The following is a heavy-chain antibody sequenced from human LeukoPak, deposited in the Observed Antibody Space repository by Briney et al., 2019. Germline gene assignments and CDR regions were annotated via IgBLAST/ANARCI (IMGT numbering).Heavy chain of an antibody. CDR2: ITANSAGR. Sequence: GGSLRLSCVASGFYYNNYGMNWVRQAPGKGLEWVAGITANSAGRYYADSVQGRFTISRDNSKSTVYLQVNSLRAEDTALYYCARDDGWIQFNFWGQGTLVTVSS. CDR1: GFYYNNYG. CDR3: ARDDGWIQFNF. D-gene: IGHD5-18*01. V-gene: IGHV3-23*01. J-gene: IGHJ4*02.